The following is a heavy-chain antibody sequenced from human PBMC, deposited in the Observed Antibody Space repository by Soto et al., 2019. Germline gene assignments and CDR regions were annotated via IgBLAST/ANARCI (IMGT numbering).Heavy chain of an antibody. D-gene: IGHD1-1*01. Sequence: QVQLQQWGAGLVKPSETLSLSCAVYGQSFSGHSWAWIRQPPGTGLEWIGEINECGSTYYNPSLKNRVPASTHTSKNSCSLKPSSVSTADRVAYLCAWGSGGVALPSDLEDVNYDYWGQRTL. CDR2: INECGST. J-gene: IGHJ4*02. CDR1: GQSFSGHS. CDR3: AWGSGGVALPSDLEDVNYDY. V-gene: IGHV4-34*01.